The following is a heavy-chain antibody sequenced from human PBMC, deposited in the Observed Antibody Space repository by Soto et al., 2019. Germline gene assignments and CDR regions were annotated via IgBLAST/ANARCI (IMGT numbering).Heavy chain of an antibody. CDR1: GGSISSYY. D-gene: IGHD6-13*01. CDR3: ARETRIAAAATYYFDY. V-gene: IGHV4-59*01. Sequence: QVQLQESGPGLVKPSETLSLTCTVSGGSISSYYWSWIRQPPGKGLEWIGYIYYSGSTNYNPSLKSRVTLAVDTSKNQFSLKLISVTAADTAVYYCARETRIAAAATYYFDYWGQGTLVTVSS. J-gene: IGHJ4*02. CDR2: IYYSGST.